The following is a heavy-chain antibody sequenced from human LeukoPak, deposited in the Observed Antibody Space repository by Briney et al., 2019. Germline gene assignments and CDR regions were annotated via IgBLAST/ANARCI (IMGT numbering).Heavy chain of an antibody. CDR2: IKQDGSEK. Sequence: QPGGSLRLSCAASGFTFSSYGMHWVRQAPGKGLEWVANIKQDGSEKYYVDSVKGRFTISRDNAKNSLYLQMNSLRAEDTALYYCARDGGDCAGDSCYVDYWGQGTLVTVSS. CDR3: ARDGGDCAGDSCYVDY. D-gene: IGHD2-21*01. CDR1: GFTFSSYG. J-gene: IGHJ4*02. V-gene: IGHV3-7*03.